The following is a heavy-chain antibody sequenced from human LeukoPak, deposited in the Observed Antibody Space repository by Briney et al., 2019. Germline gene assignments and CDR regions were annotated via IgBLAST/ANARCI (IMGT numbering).Heavy chain of an antibody. J-gene: IGHJ4*02. V-gene: IGHV3-23*01. CDR2: IGGSGAKT. CDR3: AKDPGLFSRGWDGDF. Sequence: GGSLRLSCAASGFTFSNYAISWVRQAPGKGLDWVSTIGGSGAKTFYADSVKGRFTISRDNSQNTVHLQMNALGAEDTAVYYCAKDPGLFSRGWDGDFWGQGTLLTVSS. D-gene: IGHD6-19*01. CDR1: GFTFSNYA.